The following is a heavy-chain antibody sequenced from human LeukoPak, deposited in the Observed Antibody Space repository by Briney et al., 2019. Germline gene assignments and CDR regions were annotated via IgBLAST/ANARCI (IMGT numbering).Heavy chain of an antibody. J-gene: IGHJ4*02. Sequence: ASETLSLTCTISGVSINNYYWTWIRQPAGRGLEWIGRIDTSGSTNYNPSLKSRVTMSSDTSNNQYSLNLMSVTATDTAVYYCARGQCQIDYWGQGILGTVSP. CDR1: GVSINNYY. CDR3: ARGQCQIDY. D-gene: IGHD5/OR15-5a*01. CDR2: IDTSGST. V-gene: IGHV4-4*07.